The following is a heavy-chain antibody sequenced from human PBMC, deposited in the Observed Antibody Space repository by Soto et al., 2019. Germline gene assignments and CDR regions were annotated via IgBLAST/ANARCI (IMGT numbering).Heavy chain of an antibody. J-gene: IGHJ4*02. Sequence: GGSLRLSCAASGFTFSSYAMSWVSQAPGKGLEWVSAISGSGGSTYYADSVKGRFTISRDNSKNTLYLQMNSLRAEDTAIYYCAKDRAPTYYDFWSGYHFDYWGQGTLVTVSS. V-gene: IGHV3-23*01. CDR3: AKDRAPTYYDFWSGYHFDY. D-gene: IGHD3-3*01. CDR1: GFTFSSYA. CDR2: ISGSGGST.